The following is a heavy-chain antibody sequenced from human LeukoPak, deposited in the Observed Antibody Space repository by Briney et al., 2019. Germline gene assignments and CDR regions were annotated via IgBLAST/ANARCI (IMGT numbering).Heavy chain of an antibody. D-gene: IGHD1-26*01. CDR3: ARDGGSYDY. CDR2: IKQDGSEK. CDR1: GFTFSSYW. V-gene: IGHV3-7*01. Sequence: GGSLRLSCAAPGFTFSSYWMSWVRQAPGKGLEWVANIKQDGSEKYYVDSVKGRFTISRDNAKNSLYLQMNSLRAEDTAVYYCARDGGSYDYWGQGTLVTVSS. J-gene: IGHJ4*02.